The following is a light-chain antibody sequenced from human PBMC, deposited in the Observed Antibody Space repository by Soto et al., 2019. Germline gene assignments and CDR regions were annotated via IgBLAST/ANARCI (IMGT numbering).Light chain of an antibody. CDR2: EVG. V-gene: IGLV2-14*01. Sequence: QSVLTQPASVSASPGQSITISCTGTSSDVGASNYVSWYQQHPGKAPKLMIYEVGNRPSGVSNRFSGSKSGSTASLTISGLQAEDEADYYCSSYTSSSTLAYVFGTGTKLTVL. CDR1: SSDVGASNY. J-gene: IGLJ1*01. CDR3: SSYTSSSTLAYV.